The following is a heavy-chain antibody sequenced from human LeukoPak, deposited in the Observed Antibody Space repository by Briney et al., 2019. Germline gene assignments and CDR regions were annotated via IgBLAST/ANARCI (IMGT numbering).Heavy chain of an antibody. V-gene: IGHV3-9*01. CDR3: AKDVGKGVGAPSD. J-gene: IGHJ4*02. Sequence: QPGGSLGLSCAASGFTFDDYAMHWLRQIPGKGLDWVSGISWDGGVIGYADSAKGRFTISRDNAKRYLYLQMNSLTTEDTAWYYCAKDVGKGVGAPSDWGQGILVTVSS. D-gene: IGHD1-26*01. CDR2: ISWDGGVI. CDR1: GFTFDDYA.